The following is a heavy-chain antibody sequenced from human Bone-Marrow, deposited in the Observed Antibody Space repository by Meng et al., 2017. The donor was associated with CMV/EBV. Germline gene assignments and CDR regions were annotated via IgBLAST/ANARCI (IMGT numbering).Heavy chain of an antibody. D-gene: IGHD3-3*01. CDR3: ARSVRFLEWLLDY. Sequence: GGSLRLSCAASGFTFSSYAMHWVRQAPGKGLEWVAVISYDGSNKYYADSVKGRFTISRDNSKKTLYLQMNSLRAEDTAVYYCARSVRFLEWLLDYWGQGTLVTVPS. CDR1: GFTFSSYA. J-gene: IGHJ4*02. CDR2: ISYDGSNK. V-gene: IGHV3-30-3*01.